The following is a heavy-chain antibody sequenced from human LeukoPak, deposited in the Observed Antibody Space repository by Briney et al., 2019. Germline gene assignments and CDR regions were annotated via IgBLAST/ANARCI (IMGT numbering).Heavy chain of an antibody. CDR1: GGSISSSNW. J-gene: IGHJ5*02. V-gene: IGHV4-4*02. D-gene: IGHD6-19*01. Sequence: PSETLSLTCAVSGGSISSSNWWSWVRQPPGKGLEWIGEIYHSGSTNYNPSLKSRVTISVDKSKNQFSLKLSSVTAADTAVYYCARALTSSGWHLYNWFDPWGQGTLVTVSS. CDR2: IYHSGST. CDR3: ARALTSSGWHLYNWFDP.